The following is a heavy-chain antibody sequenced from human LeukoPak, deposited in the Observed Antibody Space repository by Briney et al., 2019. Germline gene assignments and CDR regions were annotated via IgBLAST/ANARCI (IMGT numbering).Heavy chain of an antibody. CDR3: ARDNSRDAFDI. J-gene: IGHJ3*02. CDR1: GGSFSGYY. V-gene: IGHV4-34*01. CDR2: IYYSGST. Sequence: SETLSLTCAVYGGSFSGYYWSWIRQPPGKGLEWIGSIYYSGSTYYNPSLKSRVTISVDTSKNQFSLKLSSVTAADTAVYYCARDNSRDAFDIWGQGTMVTVSS. D-gene: IGHD2/OR15-2a*01.